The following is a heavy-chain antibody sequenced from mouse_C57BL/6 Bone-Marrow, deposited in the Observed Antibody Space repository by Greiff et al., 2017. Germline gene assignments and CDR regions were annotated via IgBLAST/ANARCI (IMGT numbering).Heavy chain of an antibody. Sequence: QVQLQQPGAELVKPGASVKMSCKASGYTFTSYWITWVKQRPGQGLEWIGDIYPGSGSTNYNENFKSKATLTVDTSSRTAYMQLSSLTSEDSAVYYCARYEVPFDYWGQGTTLTVSS. CDR1: GYTFTSYW. V-gene: IGHV1-55*01. J-gene: IGHJ2*01. D-gene: IGHD2-3*01. CDR3: ARYEVPFDY. CDR2: IYPGSGST.